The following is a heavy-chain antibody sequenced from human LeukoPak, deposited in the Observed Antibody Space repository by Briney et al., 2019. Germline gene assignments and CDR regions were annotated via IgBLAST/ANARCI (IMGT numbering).Heavy chain of an antibody. D-gene: IGHD6-19*01. CDR2: INWNGGNT. J-gene: IGHJ4*02. V-gene: IGHV3-20*04. Sequence: PGGSLRLSCAASGFTFDDYGMSWVRQAPGKGLEWVSNINWNGGNTGYADSVKGRFTISRDNAKNSLYLEMNSLRAEDTALYYCARGRGSSGYFDYWGQETLVTVSS. CDR3: ARGRGSSGYFDY. CDR1: GFTFDDYG.